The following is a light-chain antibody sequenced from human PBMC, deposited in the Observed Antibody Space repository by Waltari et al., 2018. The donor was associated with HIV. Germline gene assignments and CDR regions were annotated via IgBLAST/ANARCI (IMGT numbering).Light chain of an antibody. V-gene: IGKV3-20*01. J-gene: IGKJ1*01. CDR1: QSVSSNY. CDR3: QQYGRSPRT. CDR2: GAS. Sequence: EIVLTQSPGTLSLSPGERATLSCRASQSVSSNYLAWYQQTPGQAPRLLIYGASSRATGIPDRFSGSGSGTDFTLTSSRLEPEDFAVYYCQQYGRSPRTFGQGTKVEI.